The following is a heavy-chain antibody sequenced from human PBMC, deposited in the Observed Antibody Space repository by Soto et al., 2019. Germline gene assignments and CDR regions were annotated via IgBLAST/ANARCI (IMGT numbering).Heavy chain of an antibody. V-gene: IGHV1-8*01. Sequence: AASVKVSCKASGYTFTSYDINWVRQATGQGLEWMGWMNPNSGNTGYAQKFQGRVTMTRNTSISTAYMELSSLRSEDTAVYYCARARAPPLVYGMDVWGQGTTVTVSS. CDR1: GYTFTSYD. J-gene: IGHJ6*02. D-gene: IGHD6-6*01. CDR3: ARARAPPLVYGMDV. CDR2: MNPNSGNT.